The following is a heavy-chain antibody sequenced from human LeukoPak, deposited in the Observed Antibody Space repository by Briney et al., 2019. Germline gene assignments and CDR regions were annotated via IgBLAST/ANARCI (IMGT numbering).Heavy chain of an antibody. CDR3: ASITSSLGYCSSTSCYPYGMDV. CDR2: IYYSGST. V-gene: IGHV4-34*01. D-gene: IGHD2-2*01. Sequence: SETLSLTCAVYGGSFSGYYWSWIRQHPGKGLEWIGYIYYSGSTYYNPSLKSRVTISVDTSKNQFSLKLSSVTAADTAVYYCASITSSLGYCSSTSCYPYGMDVWGQGTTVTVSS. J-gene: IGHJ6*02. CDR1: GGSFSGYY.